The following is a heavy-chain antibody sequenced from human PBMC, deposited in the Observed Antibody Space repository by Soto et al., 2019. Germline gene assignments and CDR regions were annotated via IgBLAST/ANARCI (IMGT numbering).Heavy chain of an antibody. CDR3: AKDQGSSWYEIDY. Sequence: PGGSLILSCAASGFTFSNYAVTWVRQVPGKGLEWVSTISGSGGSTYYADSVKGRFTISRDNSKNTLYLQMNSLRAEDTAVYYCAKDQGSSWYEIDYWGQGTLVTVSS. CDR2: ISGSGGST. J-gene: IGHJ4*02. D-gene: IGHD6-13*01. CDR1: GFTFSNYA. V-gene: IGHV3-23*01.